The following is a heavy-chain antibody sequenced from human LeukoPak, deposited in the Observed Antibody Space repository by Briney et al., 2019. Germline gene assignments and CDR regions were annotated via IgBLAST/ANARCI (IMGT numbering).Heavy chain of an antibody. CDR3: ARYYYDSSYFDY. J-gene: IGHJ4*02. V-gene: IGHV3-7*01. CDR2: INEDGSAK. D-gene: IGHD3-22*01. CDR1: GFTFNDYW. Sequence: PGGSLRLSCTASGFTFNDYWMTWVRQTPGKGLEWLANINEDGSAKNYVDSVKGRFTISRDNAVNSLYLQMNSLRAEDTAMYYCARYYYDSSYFDYWGQGTLVTVSS.